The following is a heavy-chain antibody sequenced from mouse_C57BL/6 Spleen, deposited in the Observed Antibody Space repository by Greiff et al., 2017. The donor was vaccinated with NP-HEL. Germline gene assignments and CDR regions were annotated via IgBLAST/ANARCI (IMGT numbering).Heavy chain of an antibody. CDR1: GYTFTSYW. J-gene: IGHJ2*01. Sequence: QVQLQQPGAELVKPGASVKLSCKASGYTFTSYWMQWVKQRPGQGLEWIGEIDPSDSYTNYNQKFKGKATLTVDTSSSTAYMQLSSLTSEDSAVYYCARGSNYDHFDYWGQGTTLTVSS. CDR3: ARGSNYDHFDY. D-gene: IGHD2-5*01. V-gene: IGHV1-50*01. CDR2: IDPSDSYT.